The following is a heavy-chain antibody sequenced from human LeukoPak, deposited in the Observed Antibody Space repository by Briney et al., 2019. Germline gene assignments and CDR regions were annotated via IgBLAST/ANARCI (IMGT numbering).Heavy chain of an antibody. Sequence: GESLKISCKGSGYSFTSYWIGWVRQMPGKGLEWMGIIYPGDSDTRYSPSFQGQVTISADKSIGTAYLQWSSLKASDTAMYYCARLYYYDSSGFPGTAFDIWGQGTMVTVSS. CDR2: IYPGDSDT. J-gene: IGHJ3*02. D-gene: IGHD3-22*01. V-gene: IGHV5-51*01. CDR1: GYSFTSYW. CDR3: ARLYYYDSSGFPGTAFDI.